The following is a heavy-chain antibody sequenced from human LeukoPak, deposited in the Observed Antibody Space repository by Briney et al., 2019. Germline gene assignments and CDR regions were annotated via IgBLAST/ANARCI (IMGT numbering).Heavy chain of an antibody. CDR1: GGTFSSYA. CDR3: ATGNSKLNWFDP. D-gene: IGHD4-23*01. CDR2: IIPIFGTA. J-gene: IGHJ5*02. Sequence: GASVKVSCKASGGTFSSYAISWVRQAPGRGLEWMGGIIPIFGTANYAQKFQGRVTITTDESTSTAYMELSSLRSEDTAVYYCATGNSKLNWFDPWGQGTLVTVSS. V-gene: IGHV1-69*05.